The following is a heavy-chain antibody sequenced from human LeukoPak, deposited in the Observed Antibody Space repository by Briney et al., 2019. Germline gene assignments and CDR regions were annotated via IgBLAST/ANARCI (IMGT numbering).Heavy chain of an antibody. D-gene: IGHD6-19*01. J-gene: IGHJ4*02. V-gene: IGHV3-21*01. Sequence: PGGSLRLSCAASGFTFSSYSMNWVRQAPGKGLEWVSSISSSSSYIYYADSVMGRFTISRGNAKNSLYLQMNSLRAEDTAVYYCARDPADSRGWYNYWGQGTLVTVSS. CDR1: GFTFSSYS. CDR2: ISSSSSYI. CDR3: ARDPADSRGWYNY.